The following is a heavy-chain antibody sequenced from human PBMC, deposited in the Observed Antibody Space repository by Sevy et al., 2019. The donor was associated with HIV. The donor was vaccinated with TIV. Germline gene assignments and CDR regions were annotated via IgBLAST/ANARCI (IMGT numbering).Heavy chain of an antibody. CDR2: IWFDGNKK. CDR1: GFTFSNYN. Sequence: GGSLRLSCAASGFTFSNYNMHWVRQAPGKGLEWVAGIWFDGNKKYYEDSVKGRFTIFRDNSKSTQYLQMSSLRADDTAVYYCVRESPSDWYLDSWGQGTLVTVSS. J-gene: IGHJ4*02. V-gene: IGHV3-33*01. CDR3: VRESPSDWYLDS. D-gene: IGHD2-2*01.